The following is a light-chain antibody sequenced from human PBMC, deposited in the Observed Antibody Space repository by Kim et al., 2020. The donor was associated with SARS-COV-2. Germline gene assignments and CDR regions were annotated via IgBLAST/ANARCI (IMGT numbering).Light chain of an antibody. Sequence: SPGERATRSCRASQSVSSSYLAWYQQKPGQAPRLLIYGASDRATGIPDRFSGSGSGTDFTLTISRLEPEDFAVYYCQQYGSSPLTFGGGTKVDIK. CDR2: GAS. CDR1: QSVSSSY. J-gene: IGKJ4*01. V-gene: IGKV3-20*01. CDR3: QQYGSSPLT.